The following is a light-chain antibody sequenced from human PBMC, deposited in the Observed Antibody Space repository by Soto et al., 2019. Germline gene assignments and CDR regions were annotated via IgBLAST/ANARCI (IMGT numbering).Light chain of an antibody. CDR2: AAS. CDR1: QGISNY. Sequence: DIQMTQSPSSLSASVGDRVTITCRASQGISNYFAWYQQKPGKVPKLLIYAASTLQSGVPSRFSGSGSGTDFTLTISSLQPEDVATYYWQKYNSAPWTCGQGTKVEIK. CDR3: QKYNSAPWT. V-gene: IGKV1-27*01. J-gene: IGKJ1*01.